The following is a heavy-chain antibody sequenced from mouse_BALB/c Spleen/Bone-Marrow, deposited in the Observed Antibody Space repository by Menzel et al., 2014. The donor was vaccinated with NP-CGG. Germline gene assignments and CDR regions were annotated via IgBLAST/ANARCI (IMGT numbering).Heavy chain of an antibody. J-gene: IGHJ4*01. V-gene: IGHV1-4*01. Sequence: VMLVESGAELARPGASVKMSCQASGYTFXRYTMHWEKQRPGQGLEWIGYINPSSAYTNHNQKFKDKATLTADKSSSTAYMQLSSLTSEDSAVCYCTIRYYAMDYWGQGTSVTVSS. CDR2: INPSSAYT. CDR1: GYTFXRYT. D-gene: IGHD1-1*01. CDR3: TIRYYAMDY.